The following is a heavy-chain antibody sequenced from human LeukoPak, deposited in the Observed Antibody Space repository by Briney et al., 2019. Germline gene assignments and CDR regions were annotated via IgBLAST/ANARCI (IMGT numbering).Heavy chain of an antibody. Sequence: PGGSLRLSCAASGFTFSSYGMHWVRQAPGKGLEWVAFIRYDGSNKYYADSVKGRFTISRDNAKNSLYLQMNSLRAEDTAVYYCARVRLGELYFDYWGQGTLVTVSS. CDR3: ARVRLGELYFDY. V-gene: IGHV3-30*02. J-gene: IGHJ4*02. CDR2: IRYDGSNK. CDR1: GFTFSSYG. D-gene: IGHD3-16*01.